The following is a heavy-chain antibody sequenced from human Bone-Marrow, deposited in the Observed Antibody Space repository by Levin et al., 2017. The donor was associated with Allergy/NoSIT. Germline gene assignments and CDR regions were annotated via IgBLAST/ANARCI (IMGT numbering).Heavy chain of an antibody. J-gene: IGHJ4*02. V-gene: IGHV3-33*01. Sequence: SCAASGFTFSSYGMHWVRQAPGKGLEWVAVIWYDGSNKYYADSVKGRFTISRDNSKNTLYLQMNSLRAEDTAVYYCARDGAEYYDILTGYYKDWGQGTLVTVSS. CDR1: GFTFSSYG. CDR3: ARDGAEYYDILTGYYKD. CDR2: IWYDGSNK. D-gene: IGHD3-9*01.